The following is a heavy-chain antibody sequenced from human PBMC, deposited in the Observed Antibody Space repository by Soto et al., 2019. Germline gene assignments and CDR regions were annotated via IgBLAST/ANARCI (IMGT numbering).Heavy chain of an antibody. D-gene: IGHD4-17*01. CDR2: ISAYNGNT. CDR1: GYTFTSYG. Sequence: ASVQVSCKASGYTFTSYGIIWVRQAPGQGLEWMGWISAYNGNTNYAQKLQGRVTMTTDTSTSTAYMELRSLRSDDTAVYYCARAHDYGDPDYWGQGTLVTVSS. V-gene: IGHV1-18*01. CDR3: ARAHDYGDPDY. J-gene: IGHJ4*02.